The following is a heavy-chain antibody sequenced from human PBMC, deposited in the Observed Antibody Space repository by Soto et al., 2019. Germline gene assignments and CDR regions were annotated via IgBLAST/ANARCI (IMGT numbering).Heavy chain of an antibody. J-gene: IGHJ6*02. V-gene: IGHV3-48*02. CDR1: GFTFSSYS. CDR3: AREPYGDIYYYYYGMDV. D-gene: IGHD4-17*01. CDR2: ISSSSSTI. Sequence: GGSLRLSCAASGFTFSSYSMNWVRQAPGKGLEWVSYISSSSSTIYYADSVKGRFTISRDNAKNSLYLQMNSLRDEDTAVYYCAREPYGDIYYYYYGMDVWGQGTTVTVSS.